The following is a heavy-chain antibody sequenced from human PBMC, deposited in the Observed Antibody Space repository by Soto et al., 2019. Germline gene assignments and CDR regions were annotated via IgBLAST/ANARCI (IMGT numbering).Heavy chain of an antibody. CDR1: GYTFTNYG. V-gene: IGHV1-18*01. J-gene: IGHJ4*02. CDR2: ISGYNANT. CDR3: ARDPRDGGD. Sequence: QVQLVQSGAEVKRPGASVKVSCKASGYTFTNYGITWVRQAPGQGLEWMGWISGYNANTKYAEKLQGRVTMTTDTATRTVYREVRGLPSADTVVYYCARDPRDGGDWGQGTLVSVSS.